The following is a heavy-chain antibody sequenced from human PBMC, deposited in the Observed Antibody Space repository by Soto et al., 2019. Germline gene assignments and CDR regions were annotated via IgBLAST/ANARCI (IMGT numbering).Heavy chain of an antibody. V-gene: IGHV3-11*01. J-gene: IGHJ6*02. CDR2: ISRDGDSI. CDR3: ASPNGASIHYYHGMDV. CDR1: GFTFSDYY. Sequence: QVQLVESGGGLVKPGGSLRLSCAASGFTFSDYYMAWIRQAPGKGLEYVSYISRDGDSIYYADSVKGRFTISRDNAKNSLSLPMNSLRAEDTAVYYCASPNGASIHYYHGMDVWGQGTTVTVSS. D-gene: IGHD3-10*01.